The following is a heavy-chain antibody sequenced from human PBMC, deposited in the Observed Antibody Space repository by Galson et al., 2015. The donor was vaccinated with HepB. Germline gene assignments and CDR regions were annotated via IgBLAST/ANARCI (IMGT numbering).Heavy chain of an antibody. V-gene: IGHV1-69*13. J-gene: IGHJ6*02. CDR2: IIPIFGTA. CDR1: GGTFSSYA. CDR3: ASCSAPDYYYYYGMDV. Sequence: SVKVSCKASGGTFSSYAISWVRQAPGQGLEWMGGIIPIFGTANYAQKFQGRATITADESTSTAYMELSSLRSEDTAVYYCASCSAPDYYYYYGMDVWGQGTTVTVSS. D-gene: IGHD3-10*02.